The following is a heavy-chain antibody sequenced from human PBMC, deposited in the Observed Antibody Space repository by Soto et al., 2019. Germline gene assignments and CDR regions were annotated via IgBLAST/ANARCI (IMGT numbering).Heavy chain of an antibody. Sequence: GASVKVSCKASGYTFTSYGITWVRQAPGQGLEWMGWISAHNGNTDYAQKLQGRVTMTTDTSTSTAYMELRSLRSDDTAVYYCARAYGSGSYSVYWGQGTLVTVSS. J-gene: IGHJ4*02. CDR3: ARAYGSGSYSVY. CDR1: GYTFTSYG. D-gene: IGHD3-10*01. V-gene: IGHV1-18*01. CDR2: ISAHNGNT.